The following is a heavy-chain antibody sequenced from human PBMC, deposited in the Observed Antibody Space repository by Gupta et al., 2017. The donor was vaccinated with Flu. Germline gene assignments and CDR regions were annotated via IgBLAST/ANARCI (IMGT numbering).Heavy chain of an antibody. J-gene: IGHJ2*01. Sequence: LPCSVSNGSINTFYWSWIRQAPGKGLEWIGYTSDSGNTKYNPSLKSRVTISVDPSKSQFSLRLNSVTTADTAVYYCARDRVWYFDLWGRGTLVTVSS. CDR2: TSDSGNT. CDR3: ARDRVWYFDL. V-gene: IGHV4-59*01. CDR1: NGSINTFY. D-gene: IGHD3-10*01.